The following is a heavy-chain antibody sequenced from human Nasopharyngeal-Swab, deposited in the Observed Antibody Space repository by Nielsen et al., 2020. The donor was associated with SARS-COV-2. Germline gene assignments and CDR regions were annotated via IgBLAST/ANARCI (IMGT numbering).Heavy chain of an antibody. CDR1: GSSFTSYW. V-gene: IGHV5-51*01. CDR2: IYPGDSAT. D-gene: IGHD3-22*01. CDR3: ARPARTTTYYDSSGYHDGFDY. Sequence: GGSLRLSCKGSGSSFTSYWIGWLRQMPGKGLEWMGIIYPGDSATSYSPSFQGQVTIPADKSITTAYLQWSSLKASDTAMYYCARPARTTTYYDSSGYHDGFDYWGQGTLVTVSS. J-gene: IGHJ4*02.